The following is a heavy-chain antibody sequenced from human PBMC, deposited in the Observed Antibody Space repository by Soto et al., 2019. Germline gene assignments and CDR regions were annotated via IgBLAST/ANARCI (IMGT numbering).Heavy chain of an antibody. CDR2: MYYSGIS. V-gene: IGHV4-59*01. CDR1: GGSISSYY. Sequence: SETLSLTCTVSGGSISSYYWSWIRQPPGKGLEWIGYMYYSGISNYNPSLKSRVTILLDTPKNQFSLKLSSVTAADSAVYYCARGASGYYPLAWFDPWGQGTLVTVSS. CDR3: ARGASGYYPLAWFDP. D-gene: IGHD3-3*01. J-gene: IGHJ5*02.